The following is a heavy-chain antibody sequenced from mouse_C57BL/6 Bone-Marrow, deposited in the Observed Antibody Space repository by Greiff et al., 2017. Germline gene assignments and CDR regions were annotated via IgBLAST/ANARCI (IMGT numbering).Heavy chain of an antibody. CDR3: ALTGHWYFDV. CDR1: GYAFTNYL. CDR2: INPGSGGT. V-gene: IGHV1-54*01. Sequence: QVQLQQSGAVLVRPGTSVQVSCKASGYAFTNYLIEWVKQRPGQGLEWIGVINPGSGGTHYTEKFKGKAALTADKTSSTAYMQLSILTSEDSAVYFCALTGHWYFDVWGTGTTVTVSS. J-gene: IGHJ1*03. D-gene: IGHD4-1*01.